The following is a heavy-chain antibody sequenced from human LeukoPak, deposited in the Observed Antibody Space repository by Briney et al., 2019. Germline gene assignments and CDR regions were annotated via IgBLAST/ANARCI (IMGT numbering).Heavy chain of an antibody. J-gene: IGHJ4*02. CDR3: AKDRDKFWSGSQV. CDR1: GFTFSSFG. D-gene: IGHD3-3*01. V-gene: IGHV3-30*18. CDR2: ISYDGSNK. Sequence: GKSLRLSCAASGFTFSSFGMHWVRQAPGKGLEWVAVISYDGSNKFYADSVKGRFTIYRDNSKSTLYLQMNSLRTEDTAVYYCAKDRDKFWSGSQVWGQGTLVTVSS.